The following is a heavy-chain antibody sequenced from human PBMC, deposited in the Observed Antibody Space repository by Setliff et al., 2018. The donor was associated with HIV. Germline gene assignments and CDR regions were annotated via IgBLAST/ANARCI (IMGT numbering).Heavy chain of an antibody. V-gene: IGHV1-18*01. Sequence: ASVKVSCKASGYTFNNYDIHWVRQATGEGLEWMGWISAYNGNTNYAQKLQGRVTMTTDTSTSTVYMELRSLRSDDTAVYYCARYDSSGYYPSNYYYGMDVWGQGTTVTVSS. CDR3: ARYDSSGYYPSNYYYGMDV. J-gene: IGHJ6*02. D-gene: IGHD3-22*01. CDR1: GYTFNNYD. CDR2: ISAYNGNT.